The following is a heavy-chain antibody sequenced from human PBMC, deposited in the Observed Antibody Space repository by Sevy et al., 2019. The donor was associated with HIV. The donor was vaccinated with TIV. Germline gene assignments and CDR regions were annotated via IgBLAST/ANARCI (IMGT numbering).Heavy chain of an antibody. CDR1: GYTFPDYG. CDR2: ISPNTGNT. Sequence: ASVKVSCRTSGYTFPDYGISWVRQAPGQGLEWMGWISPNTGNTEYPQKFQGRLTVTTDTSTTTAYMELRSLRSDDTAIYYCARGRTTWTDAFDVWGQGTMVTVSS. CDR3: ARGRTTWTDAFDV. J-gene: IGHJ3*01. D-gene: IGHD1-1*01. V-gene: IGHV1-18*04.